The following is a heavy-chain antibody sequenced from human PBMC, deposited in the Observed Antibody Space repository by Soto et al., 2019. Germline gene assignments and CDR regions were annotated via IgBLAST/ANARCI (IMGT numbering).Heavy chain of an antibody. CDR2: MNPNSSNT. CDR3: ARLKEYYDFWSGYYLDAFDI. V-gene: IGHV1-8*01. Sequence: GASVKVSCKASGYTFTSYDINWVRQATGQGLEWMGWMNPNSSNTGYAQKFQGRVTMTRSTSISTAYMELSSLRSEDTAVYYCARLKEYYDFWSGYYLDAFDIWGQGTMVTVSS. CDR1: GYTFTSYD. J-gene: IGHJ3*02. D-gene: IGHD3-3*01.